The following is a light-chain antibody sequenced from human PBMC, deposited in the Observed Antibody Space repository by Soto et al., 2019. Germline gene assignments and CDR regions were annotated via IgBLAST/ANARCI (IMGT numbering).Light chain of an antibody. Sequence: QSPLTQPASVSGSPGQSITISCTGSRNDVGSYNLVSWYQQYPGKAPKLMIFEGNKRPSGVSNRFSASKSGNTASLTISGLQAEDEADYYCWSYGGRRTFEVFGGGTQLTVL. V-gene: IGLV2-23*03. CDR2: EGN. CDR1: RNDVGSYNL. CDR3: WSYGGRRTFEV. J-gene: IGLJ2*01.